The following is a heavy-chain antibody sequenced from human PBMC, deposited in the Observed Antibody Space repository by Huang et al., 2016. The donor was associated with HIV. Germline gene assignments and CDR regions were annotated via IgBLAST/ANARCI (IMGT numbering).Heavy chain of an antibody. CDR1: GYIFTDYY. CDR2: VNPKSGAT. CDR3: ARAVVRGLIIRFDP. Sequence: QVQLVQSGAEVKKPGASVKVSCWTSGYIFTDYYIHWVGQAPGQGLVWMGGVNPKSGATNQAQRVQGRLHMTTDTSTSAVYMELANLRSDDTAVYYCARAVVRGLIIRFDPWGQGTLVTVSS. V-gene: IGHV1-2*02. D-gene: IGHD3-10*01. J-gene: IGHJ5*02.